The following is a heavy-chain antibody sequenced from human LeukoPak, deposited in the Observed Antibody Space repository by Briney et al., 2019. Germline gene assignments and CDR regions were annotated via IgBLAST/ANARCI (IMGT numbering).Heavy chain of an antibody. CDR2: IWYDGSNK. D-gene: IGHD3-22*01. V-gene: IGHV3-33*01. Sequence: PGGSLRLSCAASGFTFSSYGMHWVRQAPGKGLEWVAVIWYDGSNKYYADSVKGRFTISRGNSKNTLYLQMNSLRAEDTAVYYCARDRALSPNYDSSGYYYYYYGMDVWGQGTTVTVSS. J-gene: IGHJ6*02. CDR1: GFTFSSYG. CDR3: ARDRALSPNYDSSGYYYYYYGMDV.